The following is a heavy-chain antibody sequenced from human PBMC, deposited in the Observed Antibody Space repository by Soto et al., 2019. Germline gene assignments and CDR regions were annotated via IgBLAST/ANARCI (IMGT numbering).Heavy chain of an antibody. CDR1: GGSISSYY. Sequence: SETLSLTCTVSGGSISSYYWSWIRQPPGKGLEWIGYIYYSGSTNYNPYLKSRVTISVDTSKNQFSLKLSSVTAADTAVYYCARSGIQSAVDIWGQGTMVTVSS. CDR2: IYYSGST. CDR3: ARSGIQSAVDI. V-gene: IGHV4-59*01. J-gene: IGHJ3*02.